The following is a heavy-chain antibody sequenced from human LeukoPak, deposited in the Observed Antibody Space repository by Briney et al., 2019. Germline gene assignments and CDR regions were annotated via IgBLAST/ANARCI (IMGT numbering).Heavy chain of an antibody. J-gene: IGHJ5*02. CDR3: AKDLVSGSWFDP. CDR2: ISYDGSNK. V-gene: IGHV3-30*18. D-gene: IGHD3-10*01. Sequence: GGSLRLSCAASGFTFSSYGMHWVRQAPGKGLGWVAVISYDGSNKYYADSVKGRFTISRDNSKNTLYLQMNSLRAEDTAVYYCAKDLVSGSWFDPWGQGTLVTVSS. CDR1: GFTFSSYG.